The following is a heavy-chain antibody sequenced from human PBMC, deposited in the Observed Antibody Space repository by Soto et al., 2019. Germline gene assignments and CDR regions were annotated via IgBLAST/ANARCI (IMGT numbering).Heavy chain of an antibody. D-gene: IGHD6-13*01. V-gene: IGHV3-33*01. CDR3: ARDKAAAGYYYYGMDV. Sequence: GGSLRLSCAASGFTFSSYGMHWVRQAPGKGLEWVAVIWYDGSNKYYADSVKGRFTISRDNSKNTLYLQMNCLRAEDTAVYYCARDKAAAGYYYYGMDVWGQGTTVTVSS. J-gene: IGHJ6*02. CDR2: IWYDGSNK. CDR1: GFTFSSYG.